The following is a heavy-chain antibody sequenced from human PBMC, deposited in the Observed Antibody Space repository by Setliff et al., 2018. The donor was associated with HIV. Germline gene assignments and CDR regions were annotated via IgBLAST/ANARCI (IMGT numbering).Heavy chain of an antibody. Sequence: ASVKVSSKASGYTVTDYYMHWVRQAPGQGLEWMGWINPNSGGTKYAQKFQGRVTMTRDTSISTAYMELRTLRSDDTAVYYCARDLRRYSYGQDGFDIWGQGTMVTVSS. V-gene: IGHV1-2*02. J-gene: IGHJ3*02. CDR2: INPNSGGT. D-gene: IGHD5-18*01. CDR1: GYTVTDYY. CDR3: ARDLRRYSYGQDGFDI.